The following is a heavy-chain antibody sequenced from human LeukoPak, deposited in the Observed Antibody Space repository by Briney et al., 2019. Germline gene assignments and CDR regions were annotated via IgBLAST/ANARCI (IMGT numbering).Heavy chain of an antibody. CDR3: ATRGY. J-gene: IGHJ4*02. CDR2: IYNSGSN. D-gene: IGHD3-10*01. Sequence: SETLSLTCTVSGGSISSDYWQWIRQPPGKGLEWIGYIYNSGSNNYNPSLKSRVTISIDTSKNQFSLKLTSVTAADTAVYYCATRGYGGQGTLVTVAS. CDR1: GGSISSDY. V-gene: IGHV4-59*08.